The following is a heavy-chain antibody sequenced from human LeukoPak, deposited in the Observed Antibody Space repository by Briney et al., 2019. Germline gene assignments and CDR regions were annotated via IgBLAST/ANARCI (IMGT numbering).Heavy chain of an antibody. V-gene: IGHV1-2*02. D-gene: IGHD3-10*01. Sequence: ASVKVSCKASGYTFTSYDINWVRQATGQGLEWMGWINPNSGGTNYAQKFQGRVTMTRDTSISTAYMELSRLRSDDTAVYYCARGNVVRGVITYNWFDPWGQGTLVTVSS. J-gene: IGHJ5*02. CDR3: ARGNVVRGVITYNWFDP. CDR2: INPNSGGT. CDR1: GYTFTSYD.